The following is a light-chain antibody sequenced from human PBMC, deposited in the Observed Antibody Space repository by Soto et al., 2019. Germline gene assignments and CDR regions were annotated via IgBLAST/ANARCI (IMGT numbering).Light chain of an antibody. CDR1: QNVSSGY. V-gene: IGKV3-20*01. Sequence: EIVLTQSPGTLSVSPGERVTLSCRASQNVSSGYLAWYQQKPGQAPRLLIYGASTRAAGIPDRFSGNGSGTDFALTLSRLEPEDFVVYHSQQYGTTPPTFGPGTKVEIK. J-gene: IGKJ3*01. CDR2: GAS. CDR3: QQYGTTPPT.